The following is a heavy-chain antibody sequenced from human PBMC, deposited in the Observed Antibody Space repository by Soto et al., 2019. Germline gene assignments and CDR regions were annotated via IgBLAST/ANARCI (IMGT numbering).Heavy chain of an antibody. CDR3: ARDHFIPVAGTEYDYYGMDV. J-gene: IGHJ6*01. CDR1: GGSISSSNW. Sequence: PSETLSLTCAVSGGSISSSNWWIWVRQPPGKGLEWIGEIYHSGGTNYNPSLKSRVTISVDKSKNQFCPKLSSLTAADTAVDYCARDHFIPVAGTEYDYYGMDVWGQWTTVTVSS. V-gene: IGHV4-4*02. CDR2: IYHSGGT. D-gene: IGHD6-19*01.